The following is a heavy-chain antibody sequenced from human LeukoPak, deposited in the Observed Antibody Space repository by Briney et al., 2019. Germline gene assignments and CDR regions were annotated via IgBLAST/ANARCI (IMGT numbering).Heavy chain of an antibody. J-gene: IGHJ3*02. CDR2: IYHSGST. Sequence: SETLSLTCAVSGGSISSGGYSWSWIRQPPGKGLEWIGYIYHSGSTYYNPSLKSRVTISVDTSKNQFSLKLSSVTAADTAVYYCARRSSSPVAFDIWGQGTMVTVSS. CDR1: GGSISSGGYS. CDR3: ARRSSSPVAFDI. V-gene: IGHV4-30-2*01. D-gene: IGHD6-6*01.